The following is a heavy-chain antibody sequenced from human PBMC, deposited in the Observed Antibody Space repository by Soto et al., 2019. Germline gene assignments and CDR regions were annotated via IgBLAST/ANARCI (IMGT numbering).Heavy chain of an antibody. CDR2: ISGYNGYT. D-gene: IGHD1-7*01. Sequence: GASVKVSCKASGYTFTNYGISWVRQAPGQGPEWMGWISGYNGYTRYAQKFQGRLTMTTDTATSTAYMELRSLRSDDTAVYYCARDPGLLTGTTIPEPGYFDYWGQGTLVTVSS. CDR1: GYTFTNYG. J-gene: IGHJ4*02. V-gene: IGHV1-18*04. CDR3: ARDPGLLTGTTIPEPGYFDY.